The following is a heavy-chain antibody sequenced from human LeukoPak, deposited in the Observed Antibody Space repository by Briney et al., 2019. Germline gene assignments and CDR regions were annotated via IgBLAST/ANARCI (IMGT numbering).Heavy chain of an antibody. D-gene: IGHD2-2*01. CDR3: ARSPDLRLRNDAFDI. J-gene: IGHJ3*02. Sequence: SQTLSLTCTVSGGSISSGSYYWRWIRQPAGKGLEWIGRIYTSGSTNYNPSLKSRVTISVDTSKNQFSLKLSSATAADTAVYYCARSPDLRLRNDAFDIWGQGTMVTVSS. V-gene: IGHV4-61*02. CDR1: GGSISSGSYY. CDR2: IYTSGST.